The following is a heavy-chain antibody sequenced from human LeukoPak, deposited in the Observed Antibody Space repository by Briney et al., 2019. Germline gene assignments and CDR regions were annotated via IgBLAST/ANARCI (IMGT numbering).Heavy chain of an antibody. V-gene: IGHV3-7*01. Sequence: GGSLRLSCAASGFTFSNYWMSWVRQAPGKGPEWVANMKQDGSEKYYVDSVKGRFTISRDNAKNSLYLQMNSLRAEDTAVYYCARNRYMDVWGKGTTVTVSS. D-gene: IGHD1-14*01. CDR3: ARNRYMDV. J-gene: IGHJ6*03. CDR1: GFTFSNYW. CDR2: MKQDGSEK.